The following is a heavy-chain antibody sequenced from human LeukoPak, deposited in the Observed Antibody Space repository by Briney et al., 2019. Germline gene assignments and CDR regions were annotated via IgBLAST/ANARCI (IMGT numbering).Heavy chain of an antibody. CDR1: GRPVSSYY. D-gene: IGHD6-19*01. J-gene: IGHJ4*02. CDR2: IYTSGNT. CDR3: ARERHLSSGWIYFDC. Sequence: PSETLSLTCSVSGRPVSSYYGSWIRQPAGKGLEWIGRIYTSGNTNYNPSRKSRVTMSVETSKNQFSLTLSSVTAADTAVYYCARERHLSSGWIYFDCWGQGTLVTVSS. V-gene: IGHV4-4*07.